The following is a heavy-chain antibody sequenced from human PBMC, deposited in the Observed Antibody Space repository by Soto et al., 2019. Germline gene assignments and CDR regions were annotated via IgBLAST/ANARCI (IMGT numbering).Heavy chain of an antibody. V-gene: IGHV4-59*01. J-gene: IGHJ6*02. CDR1: GASIYTYY. Sequence: PSETLSLTCNVSGASIYTYYWNWIRQSPGKGLEWIGYISDGGSTNYNPSLESRVTISLDTSKNQFSLKLSSVTAADTAVYYCARDGLGWFGRYYYYYGMDVWGQGTTVTVSS. CDR2: ISDGGST. D-gene: IGHD3-3*01. CDR3: ARDGLGWFGRYYYYYGMDV.